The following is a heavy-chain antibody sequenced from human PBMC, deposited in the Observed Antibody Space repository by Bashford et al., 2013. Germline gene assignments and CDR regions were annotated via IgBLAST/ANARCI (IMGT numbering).Heavy chain of an antibody. J-gene: IGHJ4*02. CDR1: GGSFSGYY. CDR3: ARGPIWSGYSRFNI. Sequence: SSETLSLTCAVYGGSFSGYYWSWIRQPPGKGLEWIGEIFRGGNTNYNPSLKSRVTMSLDTSKNQFSLNLTSLTAEDTAVYYCARGPIWSGYSRFNIWGQGTLVTVSS. D-gene: IGHD3-3*01. V-gene: IGHV4-34*01. CDR2: IFRGGNT.